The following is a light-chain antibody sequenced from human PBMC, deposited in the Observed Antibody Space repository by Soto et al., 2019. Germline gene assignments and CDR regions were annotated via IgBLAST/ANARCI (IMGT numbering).Light chain of an antibody. J-gene: IGKJ4*01. CDR1: QNILNSPDKRNY. CDR2: WAS. CDR3: QQYYSPPNIT. Sequence: DIVMTQSPDSLVVSLGERATINCRSSQNILNSPDKRNYLAWYQQKSGQPPKLLIYWASTRESGIPVRFSGSGSGTDFTLNISSLQAEDVAVYYCQQYYSPPNITFGGGNKVEIK. V-gene: IGKV4-1*01.